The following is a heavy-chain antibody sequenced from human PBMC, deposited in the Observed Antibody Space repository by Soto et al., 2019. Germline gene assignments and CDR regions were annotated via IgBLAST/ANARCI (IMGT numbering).Heavy chain of an antibody. D-gene: IGHD6-13*01. CDR3: ARLQRVGTAGEFDY. J-gene: IGHJ4*02. V-gene: IGHV5-10-1*01. CDR1: GYNFTNYW. CDR2: IDPSDSYT. Sequence: GESLKISCKGSGYNFTNYWINWVRQMPGKGLEWMGRIDPSDSYTNYSPSFQGHVTLSTDKSISTAYLQWSSLKASDTAMYYCARLQRVGTAGEFDYWGQGTLVTVSS.